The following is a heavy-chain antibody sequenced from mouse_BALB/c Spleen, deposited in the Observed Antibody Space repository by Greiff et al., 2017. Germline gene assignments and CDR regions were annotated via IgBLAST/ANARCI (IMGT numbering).Heavy chain of an antibody. CDR3: ARSPYDYGFDY. Sequence: VQLQESGAELVRPGVSVKISCKGSGYTFTDYAMHWVKQSHAKSLEWIGVISTYYGDASYNQKFKGKATMTVDKSSSTAYMELARLTSEDSAIYYCARSPYDYGFDYWGQGTTLTVSS. J-gene: IGHJ2*01. CDR2: ISTYYGDA. CDR1: GYTFTDYA. V-gene: IGHV1S137*01. D-gene: IGHD2-4*01.